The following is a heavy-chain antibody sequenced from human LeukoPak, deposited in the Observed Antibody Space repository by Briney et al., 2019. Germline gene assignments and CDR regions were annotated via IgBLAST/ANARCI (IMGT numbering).Heavy chain of an antibody. CDR1: GFSFSTYS. CDR2: IVGSSSNI. D-gene: IGHD4-23*01. V-gene: IGHV3-21*04. J-gene: IGHJ5*02. Sequence: GGSLRLSCTASGFSFSTYSMNWVHQASGKELEWVSYIVGSSSNIYYADSVKGRFTISRDNAKNSLYLQMDSLRAEDTAVYYCAKGGGNGAFDPWGQGTLVTVSS. CDR3: AKGGGNGAFDP.